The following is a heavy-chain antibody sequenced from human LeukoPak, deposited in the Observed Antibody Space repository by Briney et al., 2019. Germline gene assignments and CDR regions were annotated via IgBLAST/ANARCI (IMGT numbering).Heavy chain of an antibody. V-gene: IGHV1-18*01. CDR1: GYTFTSYG. Sequence: ASVTVSCKASGYTFTSYGISWLRQAPGQGLEWMGWIRAYNGNTNYAQKLQGRVTMTTDTSTSTAYMELRSLRSDDTAVYYGGRQSRSWYEGWFDPWGEGTLVTVSS. J-gene: IGHJ5*02. CDR2: IRAYNGNT. CDR3: GRQSRSWYEGWFDP. D-gene: IGHD6-13*01.